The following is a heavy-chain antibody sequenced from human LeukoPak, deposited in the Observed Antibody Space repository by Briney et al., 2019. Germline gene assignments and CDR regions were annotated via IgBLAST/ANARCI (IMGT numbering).Heavy chain of an antibody. CDR2: ISSSGSTI. D-gene: IGHD6-13*01. CDR3: ARAIDSSSWYQTAFDY. J-gene: IGHJ4*02. Sequence: GGSLRLSCAASGFTFSSYEMNWVRQAPGKGLEWVSYISSSGSTIYYADSVKGRFTISRDNAKNSLYLQMNSLRAEDTAVYYCARAIDSSSWYQTAFDYWGQGTLVTVSS. V-gene: IGHV3-48*03. CDR1: GFTFSSYE.